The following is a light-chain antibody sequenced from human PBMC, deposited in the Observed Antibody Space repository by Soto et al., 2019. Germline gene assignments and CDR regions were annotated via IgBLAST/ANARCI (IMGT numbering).Light chain of an antibody. CDR2: DVS. J-gene: IGLJ1*01. Sequence: QSVLTQPASVSGSPGQSITISCTGTSSDVGGYNYVPWYRQHPGRAPKLMIYDVSDRPSGVSNRFSGSKSGNTASLTISGLQAEDEDVYYCSSYTRSSPYVFGTGTKLTVL. V-gene: IGLV2-14*01. CDR1: SSDVGGYNY. CDR3: SSYTRSSPYV.